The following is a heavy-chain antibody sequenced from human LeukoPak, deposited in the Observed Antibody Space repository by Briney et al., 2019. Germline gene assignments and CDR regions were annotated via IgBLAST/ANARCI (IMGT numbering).Heavy chain of an antibody. CDR2: IYHSGGS. J-gene: IGHJ5*02. CDR1: GYSISNDYY. V-gene: IGHV4-38-2*01. Sequence: SETLSLTCVVSGYSISNDYYWGWIRRPPGKGLEWIGNIYHSGGSYYNPSLKSRVTILVDTSKNQFSLKLSSVTAADTAVYYCAKAGTTGIHHWFDPWGQGNLVTVSS. CDR3: AKAGTTGIHHWFDP. D-gene: IGHD1-1*01.